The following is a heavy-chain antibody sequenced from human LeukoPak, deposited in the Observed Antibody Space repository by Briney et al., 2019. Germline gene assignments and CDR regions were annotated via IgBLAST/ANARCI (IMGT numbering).Heavy chain of an antibody. V-gene: IGHV4-38-2*01. CDR1: GYSISSGYY. CDR3: AKVPPYDILTGYSPRGWFDP. CDR2: IYHSGST. J-gene: IGHJ5*02. D-gene: IGHD3-9*01. Sequence: SETLSLTCAGSGYSISSGYYWGWIRQPPGKGLEWIGSIYHSGSTDYNSSLKSRVTISVATSKNQFSLKLSSVTAADTAVYYCAKVPPYDILTGYSPRGWFDPWGQGTLVTVSS.